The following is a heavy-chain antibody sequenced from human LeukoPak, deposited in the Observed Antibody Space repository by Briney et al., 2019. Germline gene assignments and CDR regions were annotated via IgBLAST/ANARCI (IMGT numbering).Heavy chain of an antibody. CDR3: AADWIAAAVFDY. Sequence: SVKVSCKASGFTFTSSAVQWVRQARGQRLEWIGWIVVGSGNTNYAQKFQERVTITRDMSTSTAYMELSSLRSEDTAVYYCAADWIAAAVFDYWGQGTLVTVSS. J-gene: IGHJ4*02. CDR1: GFTFTSSA. V-gene: IGHV1-58*01. D-gene: IGHD6-13*01. CDR2: IVVGSGNT.